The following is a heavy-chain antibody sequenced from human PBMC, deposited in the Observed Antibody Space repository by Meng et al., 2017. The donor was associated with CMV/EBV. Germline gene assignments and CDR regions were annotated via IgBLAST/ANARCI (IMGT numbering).Heavy chain of an antibody. CDR1: GFTFSSYS. Sequence: ETLSLTCAASGFTFSSYSMNWVRQAPGKGLEWVSSISSSSSYIYYADSVKGRFTISRDNAKNSLYLQMNSLRAEDTAVYYCARGGYDYVWGSYRSDAFDIWGQGTMVTVSS. CDR3: ARGGYDYVWGSYRSDAFDI. V-gene: IGHV3-21*01. D-gene: IGHD3-16*02. CDR2: ISSSSSYI. J-gene: IGHJ3*02.